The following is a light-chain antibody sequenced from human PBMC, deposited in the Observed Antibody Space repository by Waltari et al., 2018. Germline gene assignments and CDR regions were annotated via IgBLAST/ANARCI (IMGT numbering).Light chain of an antibody. CDR1: QTVSSNY. Sequence: EIVLTQSPATLSLSPGDSATLSCGASQTVSSNYLAWYQQKPGLAPRLLISDASIRATGIPDRFSGSGSGTDFTLTISRLQPDDFATYYCQQYKSPTWTFGQGTKVEIK. CDR3: QQYKSPTWT. V-gene: IGKV3D-20*01. J-gene: IGKJ1*01. CDR2: DAS.